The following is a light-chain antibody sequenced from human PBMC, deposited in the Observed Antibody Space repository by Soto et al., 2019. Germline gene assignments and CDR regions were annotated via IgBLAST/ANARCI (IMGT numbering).Light chain of an antibody. V-gene: IGKV3-20*01. CDR3: QQYDNSPRT. J-gene: IGKJ1*01. CDR2: GTS. CDR1: QSVNSNY. Sequence: EIVLTQSPGTLSLSPGERATLSCRASQSVNSNYLAWYQQKPGQGPRLLMYGTSSRATGIPDRFSGSGSGTDFTLTTISLEPEDFALYYFQQYDNSPRTFGQPTKVPIK.